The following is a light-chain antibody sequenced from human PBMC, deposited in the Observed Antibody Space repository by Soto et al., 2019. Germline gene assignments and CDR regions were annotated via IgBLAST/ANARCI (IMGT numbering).Light chain of an antibody. V-gene: IGLV2-14*01. Sequence: QSVLTQPASVSGSPGQSITISCTGTSSDDGGYNYVSWYQQHPGKAPKLMIYEVSNRPSGVSNRFSGSKSGNTASLTISGLQAEDEADYYCSSYTSSSTYVFGTGTKVTVL. CDR3: SSYTSSSTYV. J-gene: IGLJ1*01. CDR2: EVS. CDR1: SSDDGGYNY.